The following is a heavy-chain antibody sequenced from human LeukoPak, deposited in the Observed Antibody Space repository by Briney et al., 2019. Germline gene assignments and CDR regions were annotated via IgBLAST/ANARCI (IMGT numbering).Heavy chain of an antibody. J-gene: IGHJ5*02. CDR2: LYYSGKT. CDR3: ARSPDYGDYGANWFDP. V-gene: IGHV4-39*07. CDR1: GGSISSTTYY. Sequence: SDTLSLTCIISGGSISSTTYYWGWIRQPPGKGLEWIGTLYYSGKTYYNPSLKSRVTISIDTSKNQFSLKLSSVTAADTAVYYCARSPDYGDYGANWFDPWGQGTLVTVSS. D-gene: IGHD4-17*01.